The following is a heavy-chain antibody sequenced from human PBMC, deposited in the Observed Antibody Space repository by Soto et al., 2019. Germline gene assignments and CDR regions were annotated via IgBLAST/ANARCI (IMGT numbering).Heavy chain of an antibody. Sequence: PVESQKVSRNGSGYKCAYYWISWVREIPWNGLELMGIIYPSDSDTRYRPSFQGQVTISADKSISSAYLQWSSLRASDTAIYYCGRRGVSTRAFGCRGQ. CDR2: IYPSDSDT. CDR3: GRRGVSTRAFGC. D-gene: IGHD3-3*01. V-gene: IGHV5-51*01. J-gene: IGHJ4*02. CDR1: GYKCAYYW.